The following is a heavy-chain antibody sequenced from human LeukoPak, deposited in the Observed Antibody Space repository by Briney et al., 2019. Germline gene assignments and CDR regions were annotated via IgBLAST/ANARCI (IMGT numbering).Heavy chain of an antibody. D-gene: IGHD5-18*01. CDR1: GFTFSNAW. V-gene: IGHV3-15*01. J-gene: IGHJ4*02. CDR2: IKSKTDGGTT. CDR3: TTGDNYGFYYFDY. Sequence: GVSLRLSCAASGFTFSNAWMSWVRQAPGKGLEWVGRIKSKTDGGTTDYAAPVKGRFTISRDDSKNTLYLQMNSLKTEDTAVYYCTTGDNYGFYYFDYWGQGTLVTVSS.